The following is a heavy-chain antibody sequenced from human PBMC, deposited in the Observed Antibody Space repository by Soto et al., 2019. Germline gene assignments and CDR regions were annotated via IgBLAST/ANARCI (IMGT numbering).Heavy chain of an antibody. CDR1: GFTFSSYW. CDR3: ARELWFVMGYYYYGMDV. V-gene: IGHV3-74*01. D-gene: IGHD5-18*01. J-gene: IGHJ6*02. Sequence: GGSLRLSCAASGFTFSSYWMHWVRQAPGKGLVWVSRINSDGSSTSYADSVKGRFTISRDNAKNTLYLQMNSLRAEDTAVYYCARELWFVMGYYYYGMDVWGQGTTVTVSS. CDR2: INSDGSST.